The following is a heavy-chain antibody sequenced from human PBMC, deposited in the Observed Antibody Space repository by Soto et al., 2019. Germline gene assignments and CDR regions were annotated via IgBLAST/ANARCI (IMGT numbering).Heavy chain of an antibody. CDR3: ARSIAVAGLDY. Sequence: GGSLRLSCAASGFTLSSYSMHWVRQAPGKGLEWVSVISYYGNKKLYGVSVKGRFSISRDTSKNTVYLQMNSLRPEDTAVYYCARSIAVAGLDYWGQGPLVTVSS. CDR1: GFTLSSYS. D-gene: IGHD6-19*01. V-gene: IGHV3-30-3*01. J-gene: IGHJ4*02. CDR2: ISYYGNKK.